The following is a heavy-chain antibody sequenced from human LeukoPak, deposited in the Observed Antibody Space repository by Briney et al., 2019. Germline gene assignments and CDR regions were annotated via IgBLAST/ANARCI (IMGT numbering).Heavy chain of an antibody. V-gene: IGHV1-46*01. J-gene: IGHJ4*02. CDR2: INPSGGAT. CDR1: GYTFTSYY. D-gene: IGHD6-19*01. Sequence: GASVKVSFKASGYTFTSYYMHWVRQALGQGLEWMGIINPSGGATTYAQKFQGRVTMTRDTSTSTVYMELSSLRFEDTAVYYCARDLPHPGIAVADPTYWGQGTLVTVSS. CDR3: ARDLPHPGIAVADPTY.